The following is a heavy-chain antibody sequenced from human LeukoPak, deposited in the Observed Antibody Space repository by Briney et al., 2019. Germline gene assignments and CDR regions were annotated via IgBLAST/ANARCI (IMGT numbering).Heavy chain of an antibody. V-gene: IGHV1-2*02. CDR1: GYTFTGYY. CDR2: INPNTGGT. D-gene: IGHD6-13*01. CDR3: AKDGARWY. J-gene: IGHJ4*02. Sequence: GASVKVSCKASGYTFTGYYMHWVRQAPGQGLEWMGWINPNTGGTNYAQKFQVRVTMTRDTSISTAYMELSRLRSDDTAVDDCAKDGARWYWRQATLVTVCS.